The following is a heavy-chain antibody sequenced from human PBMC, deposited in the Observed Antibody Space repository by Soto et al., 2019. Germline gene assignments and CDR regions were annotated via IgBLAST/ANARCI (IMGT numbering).Heavy chain of an antibody. Sequence: ASVKVSCKASGYTFTSYGISWVRQAPGQGLEWMGWISAYNGNTNYAQKLQGRVTMTTDTSTSTAYMELRSLRSDDTAVYYCAVIAAAGYYSYGMDVWGQGTTVTVSS. D-gene: IGHD6-13*01. J-gene: IGHJ6*02. CDR2: ISAYNGNT. CDR1: GYTFTSYG. CDR3: AVIAAAGYYSYGMDV. V-gene: IGHV1-18*01.